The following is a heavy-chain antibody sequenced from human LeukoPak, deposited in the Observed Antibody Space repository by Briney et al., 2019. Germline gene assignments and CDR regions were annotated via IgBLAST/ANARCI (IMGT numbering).Heavy chain of an antibody. Sequence: GASVKVSCKASGYTFTSYAMHWVRQAPGQRLEWMGWINAGNGNTKYSQKFQGRVTITRDTSASTAYMELSSLRSEDTAVYYCARAGGDCSSTSCRMTFGDAFDIWGQGTMVTVSS. CDR2: INAGNGNT. CDR3: ARAGGDCSSTSCRMTFGDAFDI. J-gene: IGHJ3*02. CDR1: GYTFTSYA. D-gene: IGHD2-2*01. V-gene: IGHV1-3*01.